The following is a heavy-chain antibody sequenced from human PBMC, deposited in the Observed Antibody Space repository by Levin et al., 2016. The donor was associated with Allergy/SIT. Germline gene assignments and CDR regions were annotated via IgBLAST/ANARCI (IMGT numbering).Heavy chain of an antibody. V-gene: IGHV4-34*01. CDR1: GGSFSGYY. CDR2: INHSGST. D-gene: IGHD6-19*01. J-gene: IGHJ6*02. CDR3: ARGPVAGKYYYYGMDV. Sequence: SETLSLTCAVYGGSFSGYYWSWIRQPPGKGLEWIGEINHSGSTNYNPSLKSRVTISVDTSKNQFSLKLSSVTAADTAVYYCARGPVAGKYYYYGMDVWGQGTTVTVSS.